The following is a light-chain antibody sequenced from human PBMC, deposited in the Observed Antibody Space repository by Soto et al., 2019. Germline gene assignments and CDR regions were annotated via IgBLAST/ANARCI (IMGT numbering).Light chain of an antibody. J-gene: IGKJ3*01. CDR2: AAS. V-gene: IGKV3-20*01. Sequence: EIVLTQSPGTLSLSPGERATLSCRASQTLSINSLAWYQQKLGQPPRLLIYAASTRATDIPERFSGGGSGTDFTLSISSLEPYDFALYYCQQYDASPLTFGPWTNVEI. CDR1: QTLSINS. CDR3: QQYDASPLT.